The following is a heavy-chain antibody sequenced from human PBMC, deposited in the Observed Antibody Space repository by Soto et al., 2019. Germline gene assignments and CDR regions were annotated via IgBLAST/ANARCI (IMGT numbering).Heavy chain of an antibody. D-gene: IGHD3-22*01. CDR2: ISAYNGNT. Sequence: QVQLVQSGAEVKKPGASVKVSCKASGYTFTSYGISWVRQAPGQGLEWMGWISAYNGNTNYAQKLQGRVTMTTDTSTSTAYMEMRSLRSDATSVYYCARTIQNYYDSSGQLIDYWGQGTLVTVSS. J-gene: IGHJ4*02. CDR3: ARTIQNYYDSSGQLIDY. CDR1: GYTFTSYG. V-gene: IGHV1-18*04.